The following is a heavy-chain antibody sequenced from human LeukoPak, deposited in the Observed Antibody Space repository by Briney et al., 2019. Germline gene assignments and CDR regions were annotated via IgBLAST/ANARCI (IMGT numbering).Heavy chain of an antibody. Sequence: SETLSLTCTVSGVSISSNNYYWGWIRQPPGKGLEWIGSIYYSGSTYYNPSLKSRVTISVDTSKNQFSLKLSSVTAADTAVYYCASDLYGDDFDYWGQGTLVTVSS. V-gene: IGHV4-39*07. CDR1: GVSISSNNYY. J-gene: IGHJ4*02. CDR2: IYYSGST. D-gene: IGHD4-17*01. CDR3: ASDLYGDDFDY.